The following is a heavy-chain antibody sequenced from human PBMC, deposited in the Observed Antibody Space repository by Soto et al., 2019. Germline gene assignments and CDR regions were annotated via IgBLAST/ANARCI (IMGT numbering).Heavy chain of an antibody. V-gene: IGHV3-33*01. D-gene: IGHD3-10*01. CDR2: MWYDGSNK. J-gene: IGHJ6*01. CDR3: ARNEGVRRVLYYYGMDV. Sequence: LRLSCAASGFTFSSYGMHWVRQAPGKGLEWVAVMWYDGSNKYYADSVKGRFTISRDNSKNTLYLQMNSLRAEDTAVYYCARNEGVRRVLYYYGMDVGGQVTTVTV. CDR1: GFTFSSYG.